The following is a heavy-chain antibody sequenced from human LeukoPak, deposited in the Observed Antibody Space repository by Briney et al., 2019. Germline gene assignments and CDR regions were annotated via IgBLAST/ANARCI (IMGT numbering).Heavy chain of an antibody. J-gene: IGHJ4*02. CDR2: IIPIFGTA. Sequence: GSSVKVSCKASGGTFSSYAISWVRQAPGQGLEWMGRIIPIFGTANYAQKFQGRVTITADKSTSTAYMELSSLRSEDTAVYYCARSPNYSSGYYSDDYWGQGTLVTVSS. D-gene: IGHD6-19*01. CDR3: ARSPNYSSGYYSDDY. V-gene: IGHV1-69*06. CDR1: GGTFSSYA.